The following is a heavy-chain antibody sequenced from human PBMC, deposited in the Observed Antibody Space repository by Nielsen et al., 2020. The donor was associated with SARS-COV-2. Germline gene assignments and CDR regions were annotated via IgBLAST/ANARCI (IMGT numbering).Heavy chain of an antibody. Sequence: GGSLRLSCAASGFTFSSYGMHWVRQAPGKGLEWVAVIWYDGSNKYYADSVKGRFTISRDNAKNSLYLQMNSLRAEDTALYYCAREDALGYYFDYWGQGTLVTVSS. J-gene: IGHJ4*02. V-gene: IGHV3-33*08. CDR1: GFTFSSYG. CDR2: IWYDGSNK. CDR3: AREDALGYYFDY. D-gene: IGHD7-27*01.